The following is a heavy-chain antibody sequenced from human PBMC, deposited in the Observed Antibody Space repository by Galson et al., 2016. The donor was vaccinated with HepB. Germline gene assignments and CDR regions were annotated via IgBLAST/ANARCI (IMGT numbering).Heavy chain of an antibody. Sequence: SVKVSCKASGYSFVNYGITWVRQAPGQGFEWMGWISTENGNANYAEKIQGRATLTAETSTNTVYLELSSLTSDDTATYYCARDPRRAAGKNDPVIDSSNQYYLDYWGQGTLVAVSS. CDR2: ISTENGNA. V-gene: IGHV1-18*01. CDR1: GYSFVNYG. CDR3: ARDPRRAAGKNDPVIDSSNQYYLDY. D-gene: IGHD3-10*01. J-gene: IGHJ4*02.